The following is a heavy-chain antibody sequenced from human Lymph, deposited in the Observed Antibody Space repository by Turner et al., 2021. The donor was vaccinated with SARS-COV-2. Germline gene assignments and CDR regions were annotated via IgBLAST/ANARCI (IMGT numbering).Heavy chain of an antibody. CDR2: FYYSGST. D-gene: IGHD4-17*01. Sequence: QLQLQESGPGLVKPSETLSLNCTVSGGSISSSSYYWGWIRQPPGKGLEWTGSFYYSGSTYDNPSLKSRVTISVDTSKNQFSLKLTSVTATDTAVYYWARLGGAYGDPFDYWGQGTLVTVSS. CDR3: ARLGGAYGDPFDY. V-gene: IGHV4-39*01. CDR1: GGSISSSSYY. J-gene: IGHJ4*02.